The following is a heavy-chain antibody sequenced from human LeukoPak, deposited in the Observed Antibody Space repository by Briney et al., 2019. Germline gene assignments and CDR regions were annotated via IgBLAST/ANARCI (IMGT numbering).Heavy chain of an antibody. CDR1: GFTFADY. CDR2: FRNSDSPV. Sequence: GGSLRLSCAAASGFTFADYISWIRQAPGKGLEWVSYFRNSDSPVYYADSVKGRFTISRDNAKDSLYPQMNSLRAEDTAVYFCATWDGPSAGLAVWGQGTTVTVTS. D-gene: IGHD1-26*01. CDR3: ATWDGPSAGLAV. V-gene: IGHV3-11*01. J-gene: IGHJ6*02.